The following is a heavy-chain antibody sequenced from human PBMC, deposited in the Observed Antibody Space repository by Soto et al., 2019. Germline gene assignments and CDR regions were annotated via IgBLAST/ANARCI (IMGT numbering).Heavy chain of an antibody. V-gene: IGHV1-46*01. CDR1: RYTFTNFY. CDR3: ASSQVGRPLDV. D-gene: IGHD1-26*01. J-gene: IGHJ6*01. Sequence: ASVKVSCKASRYTFTNFYIHWLRQAPGEGLEWMGIINPSGGSTTYPQKFQGRVTMTRDTSTSTVHMELITLRFEDTAVYYCASSQVGRPLDVWGPGTTVNVPQ. CDR2: INPSGGST.